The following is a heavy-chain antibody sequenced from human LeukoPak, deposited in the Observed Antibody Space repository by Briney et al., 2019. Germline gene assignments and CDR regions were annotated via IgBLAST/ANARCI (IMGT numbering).Heavy chain of an antibody. CDR3: ERGVIAAAGTDDY. D-gene: IGHD6-13*01. V-gene: IGHV1-2*02. Sequence: EASVNVSCMASGYTFTGYYMHWVRQAPGQGRAGVGWIKPNSGGTNYAQKFQGRVTMTRDTSISTAYMELRRMRSDDTDVYYCERGVIAAAGTDDYWGQGTLVTVSS. CDR1: GYTFTGYY. CDR2: IKPNSGGT. J-gene: IGHJ4*02.